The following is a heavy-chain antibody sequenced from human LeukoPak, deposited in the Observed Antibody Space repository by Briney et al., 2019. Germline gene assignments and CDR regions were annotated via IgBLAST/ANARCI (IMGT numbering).Heavy chain of an antibody. D-gene: IGHD2-15*01. CDR1: GGSISSSSYY. V-gene: IGHV4-39*01. CDR3: ARPALGAFDI. CDR2: IYYSGST. Sequence: SETLSLTCTVSGGSISSSSYYWGWIRQSQGKGLEWIGSIYYSGSTYYNPSLKSRVTISVDTSKNQFSLKVSSVTAAETAVYYCARPALGAFDIWGQGTMVTVSS. J-gene: IGHJ3*02.